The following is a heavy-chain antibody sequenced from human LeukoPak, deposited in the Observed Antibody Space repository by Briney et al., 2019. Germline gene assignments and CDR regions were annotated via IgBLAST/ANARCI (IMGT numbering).Heavy chain of an antibody. V-gene: IGHV3-74*01. CDR1: GFTFSSDW. CDR3: ASSQQWLLDY. CDR2: INGDGSST. D-gene: IGHD6-19*01. J-gene: IGHJ4*02. Sequence: PGGSLRLSCAASGFTFSSDWMHWVRQAPGKGLVCVSRINGDGSSTDYADSAKDRCTISRDNDKNTVYLQMNILRAEDTAVYYCASSQQWLLDYWGRGTLVTVSS.